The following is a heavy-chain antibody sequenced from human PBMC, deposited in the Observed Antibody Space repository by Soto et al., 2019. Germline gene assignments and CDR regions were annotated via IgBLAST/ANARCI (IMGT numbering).Heavy chain of an antibody. D-gene: IGHD2-15*01. V-gene: IGHV1-18*01. CDR2: ISGYNGNR. Sequence: QVQLVQSGTEVKNPGASLQVSCKASGYTFFNYGITWVRQAPGQGLEWMGWISGYNGNRNYGQKFQGRVTMTTDTSTSTAYMELKALRSDDTAVYFCARWGVAGGGSLDYWGQGTLVTVSS. CDR1: GYTFFNYG. CDR3: ARWGVAGGGSLDY. J-gene: IGHJ4*02.